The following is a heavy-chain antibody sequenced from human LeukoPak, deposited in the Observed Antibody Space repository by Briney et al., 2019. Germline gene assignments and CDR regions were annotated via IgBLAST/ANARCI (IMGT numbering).Heavy chain of an antibody. J-gene: IGHJ4*02. V-gene: IGHV3-30-3*01. D-gene: IGHD1-26*01. CDR1: GFTFSSYA. CDR3: ARDHRAELGAVDY. CDR2: ISYDGSNK. Sequence: GGSLRLSCAASGFTFSSYAMHWVRQAPGKGLEWVAVISYDGSNKYYADSVKGRFTISRDNSKNTLYLQMNSLRAEDTAVYYCARDHRAELGAVDYWGQGTLVTVSS.